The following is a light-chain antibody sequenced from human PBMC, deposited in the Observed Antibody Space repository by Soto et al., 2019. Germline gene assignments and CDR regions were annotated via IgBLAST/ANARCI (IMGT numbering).Light chain of an antibody. Sequence: QSVLTQPPSVSGTPGQRVTISCSGGSSNIGSGTVNWYQQLPGTAPKLLIYNNNQRPSGVPDRFSGSKSGTSGSLAISGLQSEDEADCYCASWDDSLTGLYVFGTGTKV. CDR3: ASWDDSLTGLYV. J-gene: IGLJ1*01. CDR2: NNN. CDR1: SSNIGSGT. V-gene: IGLV1-44*01.